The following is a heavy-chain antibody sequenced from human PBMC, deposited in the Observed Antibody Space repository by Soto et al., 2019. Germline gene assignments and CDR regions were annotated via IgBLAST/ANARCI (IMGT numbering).Heavy chain of an antibody. CDR3: ARERGGATATLDYYYFYMDV. Sequence: QVQLVQSGAEVKKPGASVTVSCKASGYRFSDYYLHWVRQAPGQGPEWMGWMNPNSGDTKYAQKFKCRVTMTRDTSVRTAFMELNWLKSDDTAVYYCARERGGATATLDYYYFYMDVWGIGTTVTVSS. CDR2: MNPNSGDT. J-gene: IGHJ6*03. D-gene: IGHD5-12*01. CDR1: GYRFSDYY. V-gene: IGHV1-2*02.